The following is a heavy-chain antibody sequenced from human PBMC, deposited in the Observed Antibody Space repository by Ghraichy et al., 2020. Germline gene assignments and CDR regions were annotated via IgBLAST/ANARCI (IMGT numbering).Heavy chain of an antibody. Sequence: GESLNISCAASGFTVSSNYMSWVRQAPGKGLEWVSVIYSGGSTYYADSVKGRFTISRDNSKNTLYLQMNSLRAEDTAVYYCARSAIRGYSGYDFGYWGQGTLVTVSS. D-gene: IGHD5-12*01. CDR2: IYSGGST. CDR1: GFTVSSNY. V-gene: IGHV3-66*01. J-gene: IGHJ4*02. CDR3: ARSAIRGYSGYDFGY.